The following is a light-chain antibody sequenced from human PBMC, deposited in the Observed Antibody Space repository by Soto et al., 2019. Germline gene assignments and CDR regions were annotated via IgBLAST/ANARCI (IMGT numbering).Light chain of an antibody. V-gene: IGKV3-15*01. CDR3: QQYSNWPLYT. Sequence: EIVMTQSPGTLSVSPGERATLSCRASQATGTNLAWYQQRPGQAPRLLIYAASSRATDIPARFTGRGSGTEFTLTISSLQPEDFAVYFCQQYSNWPLYTFGQGTKLEI. CDR2: AAS. J-gene: IGKJ2*01. CDR1: QATGTN.